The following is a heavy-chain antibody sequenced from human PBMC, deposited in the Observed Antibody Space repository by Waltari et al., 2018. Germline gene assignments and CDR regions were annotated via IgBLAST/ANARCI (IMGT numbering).Heavy chain of an antibody. J-gene: IGHJ4*02. Sequence: EVQLVQSGAEVKKPGESLKISCKGSGYSFTSYWIGWVRQMPGKGLEWMGMCCPGCCDSRYSPAVRGQVTISADKSISTAYLQWSSLKASDAAMYYCARRLYNWNDYDFDDWGQGTLVTVSS. CDR3: ARRLYNWNDYDFDD. CDR1: GYSFTSYW. D-gene: IGHD1-20*01. V-gene: IGHV5-51*01. CDR2: CCPGCCDS.